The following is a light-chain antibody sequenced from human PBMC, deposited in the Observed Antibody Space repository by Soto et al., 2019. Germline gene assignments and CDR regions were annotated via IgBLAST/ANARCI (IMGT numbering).Light chain of an antibody. Sequence: AIRMTQSPSSLSASTGDGVTITCRASQGISSYLAWYQQKSGKAPNLLIYGTSTLQSGVPSRFSGSGSGTDFTLTISCLQSEDFATYYCQQYYSYPWTFGQGTKVEIK. J-gene: IGKJ1*01. CDR2: GTS. V-gene: IGKV1-8*01. CDR3: QQYYSYPWT. CDR1: QGISSY.